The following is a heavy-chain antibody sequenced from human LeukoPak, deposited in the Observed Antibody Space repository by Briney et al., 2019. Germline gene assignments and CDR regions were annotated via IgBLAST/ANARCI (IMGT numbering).Heavy chain of an antibody. CDR1: GGSISSYY. D-gene: IGHD4-11*01. CDR3: AKSNAWDWFDP. J-gene: IGHJ5*02. CDR2: IYYSGST. Sequence: SETLSLTCTVSGGSISSYYWSWIRQPPGKGLEWIGYIYYSGSTYYNPSLKSRVTISVDTSKNQFSLKLSSVTAADTAVYYCAKSNAWDWFDPWGQGTLVTVSS. V-gene: IGHV4-59*12.